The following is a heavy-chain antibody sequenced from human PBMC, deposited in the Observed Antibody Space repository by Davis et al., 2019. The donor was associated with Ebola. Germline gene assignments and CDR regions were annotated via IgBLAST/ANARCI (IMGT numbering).Heavy chain of an antibody. CDR3: AKARNIVATIALLGICDY. CDR2: ISGSGGTT. V-gene: IGHV3-23*01. Sequence: GESLKISCAASGFTFSTYAMSWVRQAPGKGLEWVSAISGSGGTTHFADSVKGRFTISRDNSKNTLYLQMNSLRAEDTAVYYCAKARNIVATIALLGICDYWGQGTLVTVSS. CDR1: GFTFSTYA. D-gene: IGHD5-12*01. J-gene: IGHJ4*02.